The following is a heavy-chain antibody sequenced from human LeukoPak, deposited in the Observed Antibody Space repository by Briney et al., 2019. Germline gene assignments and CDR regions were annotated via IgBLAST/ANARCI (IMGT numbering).Heavy chain of an antibody. CDR1: GFAFSSYA. CDR3: AREGQMATIDY. D-gene: IGHD5-24*01. J-gene: IGHJ4*02. CDR2: ISYDGSNK. V-gene: IGHV3-30-3*01. Sequence: GGSLRLSCAASGFAFSSYAMHWVRQAPGKGLEWVAVISYDGSNKYYADSVKGRFTISRDNSKNTLYLQMNSLRAEDTAVYYCAREGQMATIDYWGQGTLVTVSS.